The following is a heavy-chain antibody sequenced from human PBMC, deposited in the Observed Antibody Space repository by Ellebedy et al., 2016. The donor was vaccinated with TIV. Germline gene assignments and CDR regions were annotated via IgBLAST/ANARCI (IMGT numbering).Heavy chain of an antibody. CDR2: INTNSGGT. CDR1: GYTFTDYF. V-gene: IGHV1-2*02. Sequence: ASVKVSXKASGYTFTDYFMHWVRQAPGEGLEWMGWINTNSGGTNYAQTFKGRVTLTRDTSINTAYMVLSGLRSDDTALYYCATDPLDYWGQGTLVTVFS. J-gene: IGHJ4*02. CDR3: ATDPLDY.